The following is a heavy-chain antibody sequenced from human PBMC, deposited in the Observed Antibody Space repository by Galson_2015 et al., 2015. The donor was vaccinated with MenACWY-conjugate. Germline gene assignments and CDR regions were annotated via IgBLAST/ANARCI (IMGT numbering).Heavy chain of an antibody. CDR3: ARHKGTWYFED. V-gene: IGHV5-10-1*01. J-gene: IGHJ4*02. Sequence: CKASGYTFTSYGISWVRQMPGKGLEWMGRIDPTDSYTNYSPSVQGHVTISADKSVNTAYLQWSSLKASDTALYYCARHKGTWYFEDWGQGSLVTVSS. CDR1: GYTFTSYG. CDR2: IDPTDSYT. D-gene: IGHD6-13*01.